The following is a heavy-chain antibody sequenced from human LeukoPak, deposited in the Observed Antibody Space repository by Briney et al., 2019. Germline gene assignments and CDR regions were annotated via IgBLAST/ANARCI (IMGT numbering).Heavy chain of an antibody. Sequence: PGGSLRLSCAASGFTFSSYSMNWVRQAPGKGLEWVSSISSSSSYIYYADSVKGRFTISRDNAKNSLYLQMNSLRAEDTAVYYCASRGRDGYNFVDYWGQGTLVTVSS. CDR1: GFTFSSYS. J-gene: IGHJ4*02. D-gene: IGHD5-24*01. CDR2: ISSSSSYI. CDR3: ASRGRDGYNFVDY. V-gene: IGHV3-21*01.